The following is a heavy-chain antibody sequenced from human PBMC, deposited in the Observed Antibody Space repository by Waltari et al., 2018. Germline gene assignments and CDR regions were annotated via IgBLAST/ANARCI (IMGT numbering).Heavy chain of an antibody. D-gene: IGHD3-9*01. Sequence: EVQLVESGGGLVQPGGPLRLSCAASGFPFSNHDIVRVRQAPGKGLEWVSSLSGSGDSTQYADSVKGRFTISRDNSKNTLHLQMNSLRADDTAVYHCARDISTGYYNFGYWGQGTLVTVSS. CDR2: LSGSGDST. CDR1: GFPFSNHD. V-gene: IGHV3-23*04. J-gene: IGHJ4*02. CDR3: ARDISTGYYNFGY.